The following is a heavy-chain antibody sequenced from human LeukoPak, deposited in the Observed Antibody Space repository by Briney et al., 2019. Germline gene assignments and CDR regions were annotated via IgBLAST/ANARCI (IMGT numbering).Heavy chain of an antibody. J-gene: IGHJ4*02. CDR3: ARSIAAAGHFDY. D-gene: IGHD6-13*01. V-gene: IGHV1-2*02. CDR2: ITPNSGGT. CDR1: GDTLTGYY. Sequence: ASVRVSCEASGDTLTGYYMQGGGQAPGQGGERMGLITPNSGGTNYAQKFPGRLTITRDTSISPAYMELSRLRSDDTAVYYCARSIAAAGHFDYWGQGTLVTVSS.